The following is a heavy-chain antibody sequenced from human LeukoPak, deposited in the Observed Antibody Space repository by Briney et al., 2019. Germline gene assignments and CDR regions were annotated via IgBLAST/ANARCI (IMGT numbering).Heavy chain of an antibody. CDR2: ISAYNGNT. V-gene: IGHV1-18*01. CDR3: AMIVGSIAAAGTIVFDY. J-gene: IGHJ4*02. CDR1: GYTFTSYG. D-gene: IGHD6-13*01. Sequence: ASVKVSCKASGYTFTSYGISWVRQAPGQGLEWMGWISAYNGNTNYAQKLQGRVTMTTDTSTSTAYMELRSLRSDDTAVYYGAMIVGSIAAAGTIVFDYWGQGTLVTVSS.